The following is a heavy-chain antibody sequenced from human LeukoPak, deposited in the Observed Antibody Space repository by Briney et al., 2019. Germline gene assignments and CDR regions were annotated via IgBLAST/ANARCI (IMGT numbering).Heavy chain of an antibody. CDR2: ISSSGSTI. CDR3: ARDLTYGGKRRPYDAFDI. CDR1: GFTFSSYE. D-gene: IGHD4-23*01. V-gene: IGHV3-48*03. J-gene: IGHJ3*02. Sequence: GGSLRLSCAASGFTFSSYEMNWVRQAPGKGLEWVSYISSSGSTIYYADSVKGRFTISRDNAKNSLYLQMNSLRAEDTAVYYCARDLTYGGKRRPYDAFDIWGQGTMVTVSS.